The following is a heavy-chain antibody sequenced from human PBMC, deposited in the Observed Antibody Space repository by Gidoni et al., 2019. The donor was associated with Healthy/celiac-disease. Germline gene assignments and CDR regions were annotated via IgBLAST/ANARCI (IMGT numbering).Heavy chain of an antibody. V-gene: IGHV3-9*01. CDR3: TKDIHSSSWNAFDI. D-gene: IGHD6-13*01. J-gene: IGHJ3*02. Sequence: EVQLVESGEGLVQPGRSLRLSCAASGFTFDDYAMHWVRQAPGKGLEWVSGISWNSGTIGYADSVKGRFTISRDNAKNSLYLQMNSLRAEDTALYYCTKDIHSSSWNAFDIWGQGTMVTVSS. CDR2: ISWNSGTI. CDR1: GFTFDDYA.